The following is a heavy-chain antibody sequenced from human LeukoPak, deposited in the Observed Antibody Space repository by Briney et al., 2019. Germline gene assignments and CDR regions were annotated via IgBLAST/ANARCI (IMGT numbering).Heavy chain of an antibody. CDR2: IYYSGST. V-gene: IGHV4-31*03. CDR3: ARDRGRTGGQYYYYYYGMDV. J-gene: IGHJ6*02. Sequence: SETLSLTCTVSGGSISSGGYYWSWIRQHPGKGLEWIGYIYYSGSTYYNPSLKSRVTISVDTSKNQFSLKLSSVTAADTAVYYCARDRGRTGGQYYYYYYGMDVWGQGTTVTVSS. D-gene: IGHD3-10*01. CDR1: GGSISSGGYY.